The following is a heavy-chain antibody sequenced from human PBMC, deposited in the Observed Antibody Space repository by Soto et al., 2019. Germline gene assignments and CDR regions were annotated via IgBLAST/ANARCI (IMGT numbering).Heavy chain of an antibody. Sequence: PSETLSLTCNVPGDSITRYYWTWIRQPPGKGLEWIGHFCHNGSTEYSEYNPSLKSRVSILLDTPKNQFSLNVRSVTGADTAVYYCAGGPLRTALRDWGQGTPVTVSS. CDR1: GDSITRYY. J-gene: IGHJ4*02. CDR2: FCHNGSTEYS. V-gene: IGHV4-59*12. CDR3: AGGPLRTALRD. D-gene: IGHD4-17*01.